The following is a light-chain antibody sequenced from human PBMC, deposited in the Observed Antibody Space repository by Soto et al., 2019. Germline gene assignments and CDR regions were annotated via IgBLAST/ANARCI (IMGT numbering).Light chain of an antibody. CDR2: EVN. CDR1: RSDVGGYNY. Sequence: QSALTQPPSASGSPGQSGAISCTGPRSDVGGYNYVSWYQQHPGKAPKLMIYEVNKRPSGVPDRFSGSKSGNTASLTVSGLQAEDEADYYCSSYAGSSNVFGTGTKVTVL. CDR3: SSYAGSSNV. J-gene: IGLJ1*01. V-gene: IGLV2-8*01.